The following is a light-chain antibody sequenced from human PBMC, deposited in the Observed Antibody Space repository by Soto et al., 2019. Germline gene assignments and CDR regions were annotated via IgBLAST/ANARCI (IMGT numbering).Light chain of an antibody. CDR3: QQYNNSPRT. CDR1: QGINNF. CDR2: GAS. J-gene: IGKJ1*01. V-gene: IGKV1-27*01. Sequence: DIQLTQSPSSLSASVGDRVTITCRASQGINNFLAWYQQRPGKAPKLLIYGASTLQSGVPSRFSGSGSGTDFTLTISRLQPEDFAIYYCQQYNNSPRTFGQGTKVDIK.